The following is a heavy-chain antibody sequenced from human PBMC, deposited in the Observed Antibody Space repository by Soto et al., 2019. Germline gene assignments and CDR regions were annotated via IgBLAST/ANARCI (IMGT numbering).Heavy chain of an antibody. Sequence: ASVKVSCKASGYTFINYYIHWVRQAPGQGLEWMGVINPNGGSTVYAQKFQGRVTLTRDNSKNTLYLQMNSLRAEDTAVYYCAKGPEDYYYYYMDVWGKGTTVTVSS. CDR3: AKGPEDYYYYYMDV. CDR2: INPNGGST. V-gene: IGHV1-46*01. J-gene: IGHJ6*03. CDR1: GYTFINYY.